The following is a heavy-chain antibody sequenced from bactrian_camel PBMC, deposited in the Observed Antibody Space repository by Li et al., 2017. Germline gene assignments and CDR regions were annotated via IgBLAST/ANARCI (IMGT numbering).Heavy chain of an antibody. D-gene: IGHD1*01. CDR3: VNDIGSRYGLYAY. V-gene: IGHV3S53*01. CDR2: IDNDGNT. Sequence: QLVESGGGSVQAGGSLRLACVATGNGRTRYCMGWFRQAPGKEREAVASIDNDGNTKYAASVLGRFTISRDNAENTVYLQMNSLKPEDTAVYYCVNDIGSRYGLYAYWGQGTQVTVS. CDR1: GNGRTRYC. J-gene: IGHJ4*01.